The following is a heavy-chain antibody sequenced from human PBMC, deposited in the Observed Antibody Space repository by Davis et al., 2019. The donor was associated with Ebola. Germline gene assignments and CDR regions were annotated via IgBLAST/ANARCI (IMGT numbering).Heavy chain of an antibody. D-gene: IGHD6-13*01. CDR1: GFTFSSYG. V-gene: IGHV3-30*03. Sequence: GGSLRLSCAASGFTFSSYGMHWVRQAPGKGLEWMAVISYDGSNKYYADSVKGRFTISRDNAKNSLYLQMNSLRDEDTAVYYCARIAAAEGSPDVWGQGTTVTVSS. CDR3: ARIAAAEGSPDV. J-gene: IGHJ6*02. CDR2: ISYDGSNK.